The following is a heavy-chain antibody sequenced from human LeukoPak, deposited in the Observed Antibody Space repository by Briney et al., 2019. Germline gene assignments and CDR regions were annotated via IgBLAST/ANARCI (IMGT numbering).Heavy chain of an antibody. CDR2: IYYSGST. V-gene: IGHV4-31*03. D-gene: IGHD2-15*01. CDR1: GGSISSGGYY. J-gene: IGHJ4*02. CDR3: ARGGILPLDY. Sequence: SQTLSLTCTVSGGSISSGGYYWSWIRQHPGKGLEWIGYIYYSGSTYYNPSLKSRVTISVDTSKNQFSPKLSSVTAADTAVYYCARGGILPLDYWGQGTLVTVSS.